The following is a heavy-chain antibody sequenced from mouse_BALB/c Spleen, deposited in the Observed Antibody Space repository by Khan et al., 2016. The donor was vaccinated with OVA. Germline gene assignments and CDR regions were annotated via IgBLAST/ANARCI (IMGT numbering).Heavy chain of an antibody. Sequence: QIQLVQSGPELKKPGETVQISCKTSGFTFTNYGMNWVKQAPGNGLKWMGWINTYTGEPTFADDFKGRFAFSLETSVSTAYLQIKSLKNEDTATYVCARVGYNGTMDCWGQGTSVTVSS. V-gene: IGHV9-3-1*01. CDR3: ARVGYNGTMDC. CDR2: INTYTGEP. J-gene: IGHJ4*01. D-gene: IGHD2-14*01. CDR1: GFTFTNYG.